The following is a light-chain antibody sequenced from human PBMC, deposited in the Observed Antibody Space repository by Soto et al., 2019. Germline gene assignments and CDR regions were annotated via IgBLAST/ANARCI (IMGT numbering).Light chain of an antibody. Sequence: QPVLTQSPSASASLGASVKLTCTLSSGHSSYAIAWHQQQPEKAPRYLMKLNSDGSHSKGDGIPDRFSGSSSGAERYLTISSLQSEDEADYYCQTWGTGIHGVFGGGTKLTV. V-gene: IGLV4-69*01. CDR3: QTWGTGIHGV. CDR1: SGHSSYA. J-gene: IGLJ3*02. CDR2: LNSDGSH.